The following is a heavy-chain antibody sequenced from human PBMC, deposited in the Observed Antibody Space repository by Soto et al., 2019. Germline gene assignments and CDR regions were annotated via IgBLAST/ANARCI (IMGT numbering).Heavy chain of an antibody. V-gene: IGHV1-69*13. CDR3: ARDRQEYYYDSSGYSFFAY. CDR2: IIPIFGTA. CDR1: GGTFSSYA. J-gene: IGHJ4*02. D-gene: IGHD3-22*01. Sequence: ASVKVSCKASGGTFSSYAISWVRQAPGQGLEWMGGIIPIFGTANYAQKFQGRVTITADESTSTAYMELSSLRSEDTAVYYCARDRQEYYYDSSGYSFFAYWGQGTLVTVSS.